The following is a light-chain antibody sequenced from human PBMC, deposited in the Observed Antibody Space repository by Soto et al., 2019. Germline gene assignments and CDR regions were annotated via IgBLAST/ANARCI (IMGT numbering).Light chain of an antibody. CDR3: QQYGVAPGT. J-gene: IGKJ1*01. CDR1: QSISTRY. V-gene: IGKV3-20*01. CDR2: ETS. Sequence: DIVLRQSPGTLSLSPGERATLSCRASQSISTRYFAWYQQKGGQAPRLLIYETSSRGTGIADRFIGSGTGTEFTLTISRLEPEDFAVYYCQQYGVAPGTFGQGTKLEI.